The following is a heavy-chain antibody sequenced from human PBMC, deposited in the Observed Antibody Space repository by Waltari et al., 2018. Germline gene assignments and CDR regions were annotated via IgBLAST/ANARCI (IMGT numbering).Heavy chain of an antibody. CDR2: IYTGGSS. Sequence: EVQLVESGGGLIQPGGSLRLSCAASGFTVSNNYMSWVRQAPGKGLEWVSLIYTGGSSYYADSVKGRFTFSRDNSKNTLYLQMNSLRAEDTAVYYCARVHGGVYFDYWGQETLVTVSS. J-gene: IGHJ4*02. V-gene: IGHV3-53*01. CDR3: ARVHGGVYFDY. D-gene: IGHD4-17*01. CDR1: GFTVSNNY.